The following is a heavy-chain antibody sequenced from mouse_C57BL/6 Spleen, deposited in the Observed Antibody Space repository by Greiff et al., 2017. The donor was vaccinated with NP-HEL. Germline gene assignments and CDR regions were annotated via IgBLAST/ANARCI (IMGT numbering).Heavy chain of an antibody. J-gene: IGHJ2*01. V-gene: IGHV1-42*01. CDR1: GYSFTGYY. Sequence: EVKLQESGPELVKPGASVKISCKASGYSFTGYYMNWVKQSPEKSLEWIGEINPSTGGTTYNQKFKAKATLTVDKSSSTAYMQLKSLTSEDSAVYYCARSTTPYYFDYWGQGTTLTVSS. CDR3: ARSTTPYYFDY. CDR2: INPSTGGT. D-gene: IGHD1-1*01.